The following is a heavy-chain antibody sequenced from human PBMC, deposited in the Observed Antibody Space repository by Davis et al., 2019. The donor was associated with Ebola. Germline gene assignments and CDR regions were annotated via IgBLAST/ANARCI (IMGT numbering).Heavy chain of an antibody. V-gene: IGHV3-23*01. CDR1: GFTFSSYA. D-gene: IGHD5-12*01. CDR3: ARGIMATPYYYYYGMDV. J-gene: IGHJ6*02. Sequence: GESLKISCAASGFTFSSYAMSWVRQAPGKGLEWVSAISGSGGSTYYADSVKGRFTISRDNSKNTLYLQMNSLRAEDTAVYYCARGIMATPYYYYYGMDVWGQGTTVTVSS. CDR2: ISGSGGST.